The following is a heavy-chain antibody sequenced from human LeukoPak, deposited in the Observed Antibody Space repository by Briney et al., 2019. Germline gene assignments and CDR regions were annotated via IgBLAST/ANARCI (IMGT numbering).Heavy chain of an antibody. J-gene: IGHJ4*02. CDR3: ARDPPNCRSTSCVDY. V-gene: IGHV1-18*01. CDR2: ISAYNGNT. CDR1: GYTFTSYG. D-gene: IGHD2-2*01. Sequence: ASVKVSCKASGYTFTSYGISWVRQAHGQGLEWMGWISAYNGNTNYAQKLQGRVTMTTDTSTSTAYMELRSLRSDDTAVYYCARDPPNCRSTSCVDYWGQGTLVTVSS.